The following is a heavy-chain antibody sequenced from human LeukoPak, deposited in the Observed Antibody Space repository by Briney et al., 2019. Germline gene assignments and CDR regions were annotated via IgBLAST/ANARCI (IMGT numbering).Heavy chain of an antibody. J-gene: IGHJ2*01. CDR2: ISSSSSYI. V-gene: IGHV3-21*01. CDR1: GFTFSSYS. Sequence: PGGSLRLSCAASGFTFSSYSMNWVRQAPGKGLEWVSSISSSSSYIYYADSVKGRFTISRDNAKNSLYLQMNSLRAEDTAVYYCARGPYSSGWYPPNPHTTPYFDLWGRGTLVTVSS. D-gene: IGHD6-19*01. CDR3: ARGPYSSGWYPPNPHTTPYFDL.